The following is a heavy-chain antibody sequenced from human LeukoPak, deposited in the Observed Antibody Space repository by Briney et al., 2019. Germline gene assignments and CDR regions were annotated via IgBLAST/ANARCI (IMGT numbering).Heavy chain of an antibody. D-gene: IGHD6-13*01. Sequence: EASVKVSCKASGYTFTGHYIHWVRQAPGQGLEWMGWINPNSGGTNYAQKFQGRVTMTRDTSISTAYMDLSGLTSDDTAVYYCARESSIPAAGTVGNWFDPWGQGTLVTVSS. CDR3: ARESSIPAAGTVGNWFDP. CDR2: INPNSGGT. CDR1: GYTFTGHY. J-gene: IGHJ5*02. V-gene: IGHV1-2*02.